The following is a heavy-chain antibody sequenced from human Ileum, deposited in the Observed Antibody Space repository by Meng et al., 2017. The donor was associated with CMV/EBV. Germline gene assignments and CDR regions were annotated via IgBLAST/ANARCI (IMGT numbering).Heavy chain of an antibody. CDR2: VDPQDGEV. J-gene: IGHJ4*02. CDR1: GYPFNDYF. CDR3: ATNPITILGFLAGGRY. Sequence: SGYPFNDYFIHWVQQAPGKGLEWLGHVDPQDGEVLYAEKFQGRVTMTADTSTDTAYMEVTSLRSEDTAIYYCATNPITILGFLAGGRYWGQGTLVTVSS. V-gene: IGHV1-69-2*01. D-gene: IGHD3-3*01.